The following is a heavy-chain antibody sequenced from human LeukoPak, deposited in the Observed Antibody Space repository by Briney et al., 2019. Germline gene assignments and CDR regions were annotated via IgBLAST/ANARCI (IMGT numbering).Heavy chain of an antibody. D-gene: IGHD1-26*01. CDR3: ARERSIGSLDY. CDR2: ISSSSSYI. J-gene: IGHJ4*02. Sequence: PGGSLRLSCAASGFTFSSYSMNWVRQAPGKGLEWVSSISSSSSYIYCADSVKGRFTISRDNAKNSLYLQMNSLRAEDTAVYYCARERSIGSLDYWGQGTLVTVSS. CDR1: GFTFSSYS. V-gene: IGHV3-21*01.